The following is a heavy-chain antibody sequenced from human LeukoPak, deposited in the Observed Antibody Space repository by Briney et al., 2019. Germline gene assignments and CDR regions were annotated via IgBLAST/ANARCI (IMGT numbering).Heavy chain of an antibody. V-gene: IGHV3-66*01. CDR2: IYSGGST. Sequence: GSLRLSCAASGFTVSSNYMSWVRQAPGKGLEWVSVIYSGGSTYYADSVKGRFTISRDNSENTLYLQMNSLRAEDTAVYYCATQFYYDSSGYYLSAFDIWGQGTMVTVSS. CDR1: GFTVSSNY. D-gene: IGHD3-22*01. J-gene: IGHJ3*02. CDR3: ATQFYYDSSGYYLSAFDI.